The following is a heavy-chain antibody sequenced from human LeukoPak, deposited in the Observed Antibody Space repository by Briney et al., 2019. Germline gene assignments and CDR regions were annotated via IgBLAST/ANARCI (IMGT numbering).Heavy chain of an antibody. CDR2: ISSSSSTI. CDR1: GFTFSSYS. V-gene: IGHV3-48*01. J-gene: IGHJ5*02. D-gene: IGHD2-2*01. Sequence: PGGSLRLSCAASGFTFSSYSMNWVRQAPGKGLEWVSYISSSSSTIYYADSMKGRFTISRDNAKNSLYLQMNSLRAEDTAVYYCARDPRPNIVVVPAAMWFDPWGQGTLVTVSS. CDR3: ARDPRPNIVVVPAAMWFDP.